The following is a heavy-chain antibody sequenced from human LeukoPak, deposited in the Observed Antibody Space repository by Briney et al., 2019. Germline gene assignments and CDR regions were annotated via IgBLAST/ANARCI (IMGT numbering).Heavy chain of an antibody. D-gene: IGHD6-19*01. CDR3: ARIAVAGNLYYFDY. CDR1: GFTFSSYG. CDR2: IWYDGSNK. V-gene: IGHV3-33*01. J-gene: IGHJ4*02. Sequence: GGSLRLSCAASGFTFSSYGMHWVRQAPGKGLEWVAVIWYDGSNKYYADSVKGRFTISRDNSKNTLYLQMNSLRSDDTAVYYCARIAVAGNLYYFDYWGQGTLVAVSS.